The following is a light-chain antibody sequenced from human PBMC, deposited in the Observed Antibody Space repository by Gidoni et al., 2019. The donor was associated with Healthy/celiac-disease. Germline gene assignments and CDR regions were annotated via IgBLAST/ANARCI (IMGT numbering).Light chain of an antibody. CDR3: QQSYSTPLT. CDR2: ASS. Sequence: DIQMTQSPSSLSASVGDRVNIPCRASQSISSYLNWYQQKQGKSTKLLIYASSSLQSRVPSSFSCSGSGTDFTLTISRLQPEDFATYYCQQSYSTPLTFGGGTKVEIK. J-gene: IGKJ4*01. V-gene: IGKV1-39*01. CDR1: QSISSY.